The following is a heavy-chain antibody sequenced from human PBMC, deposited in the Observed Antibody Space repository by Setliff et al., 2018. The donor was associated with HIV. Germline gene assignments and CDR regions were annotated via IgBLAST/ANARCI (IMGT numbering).Heavy chain of an antibody. V-gene: IGHV4-38-2*01. CDR1: GYSISSGYY. D-gene: IGHD3-22*01. Sequence: SETLSLTCAVSGYSISSGYYWGWIRQPPGKGLEWIGSIYHSGSTYYNPSLKSRVTISVDTSKNQFSLKLSSVTAADTAVYYCARVPLGYYDSSGPRDSSSSFFFDYWGQGTLVTVSS. CDR2: IYHSGST. J-gene: IGHJ4*02. CDR3: ARVPLGYYDSSGPRDSSSSFFFDY.